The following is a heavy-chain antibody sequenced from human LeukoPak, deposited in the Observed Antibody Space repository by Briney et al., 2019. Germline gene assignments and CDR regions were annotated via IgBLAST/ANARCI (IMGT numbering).Heavy chain of an antibody. CDR3: AKLPQAGGDYYYIDV. CDR1: GFTFSTYG. CDR2: ISGNGDYT. V-gene: IGHV3-23*01. D-gene: IGHD6-19*01. J-gene: IGHJ6*03. Sequence: PGGSVRLSCAASGFTFSTYGMSWVRQAPGKGLDWVSAISGNGDYTYYADSMRGRLTISRDNSRTTLFLQMNSLRAEDTALYYCAKLPQAGGDYYYIDVWGKGTTVTVSS.